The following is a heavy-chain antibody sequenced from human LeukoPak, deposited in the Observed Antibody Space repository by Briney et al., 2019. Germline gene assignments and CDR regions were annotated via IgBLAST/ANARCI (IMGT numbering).Heavy chain of an antibody. CDR1: GYTFTGYY. J-gene: IGHJ4*02. V-gene: IGHV1-2*02. D-gene: IGHD5-24*01. CDR3: ANGPDGYNTY. CDR2: INPNSGGT. Sequence: ASVKVSCKASGYTFTGYYMHWVRQAPGKGLEWMGWINPNSGGTNYAQKFQGRVTITRDRSMSTAYMELSSLRSEDTAMYYCANGPDGYNTYWGQGTLVTVSS.